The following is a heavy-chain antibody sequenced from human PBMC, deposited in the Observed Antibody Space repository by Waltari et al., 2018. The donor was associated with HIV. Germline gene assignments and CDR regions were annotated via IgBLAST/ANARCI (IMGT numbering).Heavy chain of an antibody. CDR2: MSTDGNIV. CDR1: GFTFSSYW. V-gene: IGHV3-74*01. Sequence: EVQLVESGGGLVQPGGPLRLSCAASGFTFSSYWMHWVRQFPGKGLEWILGMSTDGNIVRSADSVKGRFTISRDNTKNTLYLQMNSLRVEDTAVYYCARGSGYYYFDYWGQGTRVTVSS. CDR3: ARGSGYYYFDY. J-gene: IGHJ4*02. D-gene: IGHD3-22*01.